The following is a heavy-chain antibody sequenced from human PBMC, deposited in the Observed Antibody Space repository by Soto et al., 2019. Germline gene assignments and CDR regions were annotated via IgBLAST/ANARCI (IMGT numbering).Heavy chain of an antibody. CDR2: IYYSGST. CDR3: ARGIYCSGGRCLDY. J-gene: IGHJ4*02. CDR1: GGSISRYY. V-gene: IGHV4-59*01. Sequence: SETLSLTXTVSGGSISRYYWSWIRQPPGEGLEWIGYIYYSGSTNYNPSLKSRVTISVDTSKNQFSLKMRSVTAADTAVYYCARGIYCSGGRCLDYWGQGTLVTVSS. D-gene: IGHD2-15*01.